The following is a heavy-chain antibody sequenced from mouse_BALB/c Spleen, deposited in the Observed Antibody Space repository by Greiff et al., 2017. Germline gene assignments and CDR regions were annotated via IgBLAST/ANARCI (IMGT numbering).Heavy chain of an antibody. J-gene: IGHJ3*01. Sequence: VKLQESGPGLVAPSQSLSITCTVSGFSLTSYDISWIRQPPGKGLEWLGVIWTGGGTNYNSAFMSRLSISKDNSKSQVFLKMNSLQTDDTAIYYCVRDYRFMFAYWGQGTLVTVSA. V-gene: IGHV2-9-2*01. CDR1: GFSLTSYD. D-gene: IGHD1-2*01. CDR3: VRDYRFMFAY. CDR2: IWTGGGT.